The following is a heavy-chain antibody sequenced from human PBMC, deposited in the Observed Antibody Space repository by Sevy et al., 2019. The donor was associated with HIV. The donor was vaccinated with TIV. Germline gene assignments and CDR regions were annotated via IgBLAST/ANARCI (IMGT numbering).Heavy chain of an antibody. Sequence: GGSLRLSCAGSGVTTEDYGMNWVRQVPGKGLEWVSGIYWNGGNTAYADSVKGRFTISRDNAKRSLYLQMNSLRVDVTALYYCVRAFSATYSAYFDYWGQGALVTVSS. CDR1: GVTTEDYG. J-gene: IGHJ4*02. D-gene: IGHD1-26*01. CDR2: IYWNGGNT. CDR3: VRAFSATYSAYFDY. V-gene: IGHV3-20*04.